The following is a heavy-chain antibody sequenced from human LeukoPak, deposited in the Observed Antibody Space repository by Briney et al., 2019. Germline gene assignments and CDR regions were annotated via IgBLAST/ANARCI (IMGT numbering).Heavy chain of an antibody. Sequence: PSETLSLTCTVSGGSISSNGDFWGWIRQPPGKGLEWIGSIYYSGNTYYNPSLKSRVTISVDTSKNQFSLKLSSVTAADTAVYYCARGGYGDYSPFPHWGQGTLVTVSS. CDR3: ARGGYGDYSPFPH. CDR1: GGSISSNGDF. J-gene: IGHJ4*02. V-gene: IGHV4-39*01. D-gene: IGHD4-17*01. CDR2: IYYSGNT.